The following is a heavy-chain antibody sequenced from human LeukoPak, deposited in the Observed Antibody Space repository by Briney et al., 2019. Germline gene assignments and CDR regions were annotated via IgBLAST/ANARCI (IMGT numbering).Heavy chain of an antibody. CDR3: AREMATIGDGAFDI. J-gene: IGHJ3*02. V-gene: IGHV1-69*05. D-gene: IGHD5-24*01. Sequence: GASVKVSCKASGYTFTSYGISWVRQAPGQGLEWMGRIIPIFGTANYAQKFQGRVTITTDESTSTAYMELSSLRSEDTAVYYCAREMATIGDGAFDIWGQGTMVTVSS. CDR1: GYTFTSYG. CDR2: IIPIFGTA.